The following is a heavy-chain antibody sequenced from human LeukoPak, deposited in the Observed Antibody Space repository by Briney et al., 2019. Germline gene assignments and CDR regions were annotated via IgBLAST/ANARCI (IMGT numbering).Heavy chain of an antibody. CDR1: GYSFTSYW. D-gene: IGHD6-13*01. CDR3: AIYHAAAGYYGMDV. V-gene: IGHV5-10-1*01. J-gene: IGHJ6*04. CDR2: IDPSDSYT. Sequence: GESLKISCKGSGYSFTSYWISWVRQMPGKGLEWMGRIDPSDSYTNYSPSFQGHVTISADKSISTAYLQWSSLKASDTATYYCAIYHAAAGYYGMDVWGKGTTVTVSS.